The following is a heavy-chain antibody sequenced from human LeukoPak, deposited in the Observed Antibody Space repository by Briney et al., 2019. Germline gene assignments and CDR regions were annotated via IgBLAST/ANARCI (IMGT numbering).Heavy chain of an antibody. V-gene: IGHV3-74*01. CDR2: VSTDGSTT. CDR1: GSTFSTSW. Sequence: HAGGSLRLSCAASGSTFSTSWMHWVRQASGKGLEWVSHVSTDGSTTAYADSVKGRFTISRENAKNTVYLQMNSLRAEDTAVYYCARSIGYVESWGQGTLVTVSS. J-gene: IGHJ5*02. CDR3: ARSIGYVES. D-gene: IGHD5-18*01.